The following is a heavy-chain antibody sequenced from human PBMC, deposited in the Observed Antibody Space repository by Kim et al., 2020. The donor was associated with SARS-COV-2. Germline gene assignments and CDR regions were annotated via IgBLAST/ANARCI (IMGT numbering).Heavy chain of an antibody. V-gene: IGHV1-69*13. CDR1: GGTFSSYA. CDR2: IIPIFGTA. J-gene: IGHJ3*02. Sequence: SVKVSCKASGGTFSSYALSWVRQAPGQGLDWMGGIIPIFGTANYAQQFQGRVTITADESTSTAYMELSSLRSEDTAGYYFSRDSLPIAASGNDVFDIWG. D-gene: IGHD6-13*01. CDR3: SRDSLPIAASGNDVFDI.